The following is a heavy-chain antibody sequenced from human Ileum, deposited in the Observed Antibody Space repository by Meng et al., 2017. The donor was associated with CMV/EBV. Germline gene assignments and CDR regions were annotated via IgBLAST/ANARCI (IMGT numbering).Heavy chain of an antibody. D-gene: IGHD3-3*01. CDR1: GFILSQYW. Sequence: GESLRLSCAATGFILSQYWIGWVRQAPGKGLEWVTNVKSDGSNEYYVDYVKGRFTISIDKVRKSLSLQMNSARDEDTAVYYCARVLQPPRWSGYSVGMDVWGQGTTVTVSS. CDR2: VKSDGSNE. V-gene: IGHV3-7*01. CDR3: ARVLQPPRWSGYSVGMDV. J-gene: IGHJ6*02.